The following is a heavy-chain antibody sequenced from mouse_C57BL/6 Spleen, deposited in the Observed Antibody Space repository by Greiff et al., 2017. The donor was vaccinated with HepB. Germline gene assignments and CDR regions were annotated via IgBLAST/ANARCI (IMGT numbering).Heavy chain of an antibody. J-gene: IGHJ2*01. V-gene: IGHV5-6*01. CDR1: GFTFSSYG. D-gene: IGHD2-4*01. CDR2: ISSGGSYT. Sequence: EVQVVESGGDLVKPGGSLKLSCAASGFTFSSYGMSWVRQTPDKRLEWVATISSGGSYTYYPDSVKGRFTISRDNAKNTLYLQMSSLKSEDTAMYYCARHNYDYGYYFDYWGQGTTLTVSS. CDR3: ARHNYDYGYYFDY.